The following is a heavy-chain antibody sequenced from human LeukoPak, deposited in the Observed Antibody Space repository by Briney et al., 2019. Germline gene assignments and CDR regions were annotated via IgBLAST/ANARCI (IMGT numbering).Heavy chain of an antibody. CDR2: ISDIGSI. Sequence: SETLSLTCAVSGGSISSYYWSWIRQPPGKGLEWIAYISDIGSINYNPSLKSRVTISLDTSKNQFSLKLSSVTAADAAVYYCAGHHPRNTVDFWGQGTLVTVSS. CDR3: AGHHPRNTVDF. J-gene: IGHJ4*02. D-gene: IGHD2/OR15-2a*01. CDR1: GGSISSYY. V-gene: IGHV4-59*08.